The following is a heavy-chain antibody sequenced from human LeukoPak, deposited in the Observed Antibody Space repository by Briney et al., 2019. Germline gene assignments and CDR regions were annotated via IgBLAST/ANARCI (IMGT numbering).Heavy chain of an antibody. D-gene: IGHD1-1*01. CDR3: AKYIASTGSRGAFNI. J-gene: IGHJ3*02. V-gene: IGHV3-23*01. Sequence: GGSLRLSCAASGFTFRSYAMTWVRQAPGKGLEWVSAITGGGATTYYADYVKGRFTISRDSSKNTMYLQMNSLRAEDTAIYYCAKYIASTGSRGAFNIWGQGTMVTVSS. CDR2: ITGGGATT. CDR1: GFTFRSYA.